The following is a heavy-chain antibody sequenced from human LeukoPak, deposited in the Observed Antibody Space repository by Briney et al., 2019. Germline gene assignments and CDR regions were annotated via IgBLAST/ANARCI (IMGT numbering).Heavy chain of an antibody. CDR2: ISWNSGSM. J-gene: IGHJ2*01. CDR1: GFTFDDYA. D-gene: IGHD1-1*01. Sequence: GRSLRLSCAASGFTFDDYAIHWVRQVPGKGLEWVSGISWNSGSMDYADSVKGRFTISRDNAKNSLYLQMNSLRAEDTALYYCSTADGGTAPDDSCYFDLWGRGTLVTVSS. V-gene: IGHV3-9*01. CDR3: STADGGTAPDDSCYFDL.